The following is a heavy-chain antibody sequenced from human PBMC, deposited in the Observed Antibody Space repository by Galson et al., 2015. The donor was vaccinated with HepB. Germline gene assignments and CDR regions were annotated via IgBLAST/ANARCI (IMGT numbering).Heavy chain of an antibody. CDR1: GFTFSSYW. D-gene: IGHD2-2*01. CDR3: AREGDIVVVPAFQLNYYYYGMDV. V-gene: IGHV3-7*03. J-gene: IGHJ6*02. Sequence: SLRLSCAASGFTFSSYWMSWVRQAPGKGLEWVANIKQDGSEKYYVDSVKGRFTISRDNAKNSLYLQMNSLRAENTAVYYCAREGDIVVVPAFQLNYYYYGMDVWGQGTTVTVSS. CDR2: IKQDGSEK.